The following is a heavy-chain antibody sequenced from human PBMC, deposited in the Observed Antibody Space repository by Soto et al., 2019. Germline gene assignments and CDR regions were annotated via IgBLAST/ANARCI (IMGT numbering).Heavy chain of an antibody. Sequence: SVKVSCKASGGTFSSYAISWVRQAPGQGLEWMGGIIPIFGTANYAQKFQGRVTITADESTSTAYMELSSLRSEDTAVYYCARGRSGWYGAFDIWGQGTMVTVSS. J-gene: IGHJ3*02. CDR3: ARGRSGWYGAFDI. D-gene: IGHD6-19*01. CDR1: GGTFSSYA. CDR2: IIPIFGTA. V-gene: IGHV1-69*13.